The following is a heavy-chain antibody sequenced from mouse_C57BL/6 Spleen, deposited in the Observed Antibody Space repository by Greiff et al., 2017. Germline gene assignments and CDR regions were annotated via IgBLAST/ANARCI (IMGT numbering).Heavy chain of an antibody. CDR2: IDPETGGT. J-gene: IGHJ1*03. Sequence: VQLQQSGAELVRPGASVTLSCKASGYTFTDYEMHWVKQTPVHGLEWIGAIDPETGGTAYNQKFKGMAILTADKSSSTAYMELRSLTSEDSAVYYCTREGDYFDVWGTGTTVTVSS. CDR3: TREGDYFDV. V-gene: IGHV1-15*01. CDR1: GYTFTDYE.